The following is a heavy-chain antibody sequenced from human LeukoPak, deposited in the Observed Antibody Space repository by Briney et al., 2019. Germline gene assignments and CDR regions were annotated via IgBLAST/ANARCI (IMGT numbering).Heavy chain of an antibody. CDR1: GYTFTSYG. CDR3: ARDRITMVRGVIPYYYYYGMDV. Sequence: ASVKVSCKASGYTFTSYGISWVRQAPGQGLEWMGRIIPILGIANYAQKFQGRVTITADKSTSTAYMELSSLRSEDTAVYYCARDRITMVRGVIPYYYYYGMDVWGQGTTVTVSS. V-gene: IGHV1-69*04. CDR2: IIPILGIA. J-gene: IGHJ6*02. D-gene: IGHD3-10*01.